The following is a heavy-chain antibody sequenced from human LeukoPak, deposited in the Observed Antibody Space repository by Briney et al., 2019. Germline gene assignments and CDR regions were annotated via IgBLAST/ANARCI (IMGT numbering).Heavy chain of an antibody. CDR2: IYNSGST. V-gene: IGHV4-59*08. D-gene: IGHD1-26*01. CDR3: ARHGGSYSFDY. Sequence: SETLSLTCTVSGGSISRYYWSWIRQPPGKGLEWIGYIYNSGSTNYNPSLQSRVTISADTSKNQFSLKLSSVTAADTAVYYCARHGGSYSFDYWGQGTLVTVSS. CDR1: GGSISRYY. J-gene: IGHJ4*02.